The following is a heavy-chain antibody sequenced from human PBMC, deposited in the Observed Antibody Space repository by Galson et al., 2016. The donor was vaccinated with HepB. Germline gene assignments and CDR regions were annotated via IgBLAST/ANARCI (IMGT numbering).Heavy chain of an antibody. J-gene: IGHJ6*02. CDR3: AKQFVDV. Sequence: SLRLSCAASGFTLAASSMHWVRQAPGKGLVWVARTNVYGTGPSYADSVKGRFTVSRDNAENTLYLQMDSLRVEDTAVYYCAKQFVDVWGQGTTVTVSS. V-gene: IGHV3-74*01. D-gene: IGHD3-16*01. CDR2: TNVYGTGP. CDR1: GFTLAASS.